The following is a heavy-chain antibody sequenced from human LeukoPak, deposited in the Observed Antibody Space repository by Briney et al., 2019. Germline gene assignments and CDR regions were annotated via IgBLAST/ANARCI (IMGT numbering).Heavy chain of an antibody. D-gene: IGHD2/OR15-2a*01. V-gene: IGHV4-39*01. J-gene: IGHJ6*02. Sequence: SETLSLTCTVSGGSISSSSYYWAWIRQPPGKGLEWIGSIYYSGSTYYNPSLKSRVTISVDTSKNQFSLKLSSVTAADTAVYYCARTNSRAYYYGMDVWGQGTTVTVFS. CDR1: GGSISSSSYY. CDR2: IYYSGST. CDR3: ARTNSRAYYYGMDV.